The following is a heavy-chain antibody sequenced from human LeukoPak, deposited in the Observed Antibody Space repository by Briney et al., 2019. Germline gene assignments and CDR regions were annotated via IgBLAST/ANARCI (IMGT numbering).Heavy chain of an antibody. CDR2: IYYSGST. CDR3: ARRRTGQDAFDI. Sequence: SETLSLTCTVSGGSISSYYWSWIRQPPGKGLEWIGYIYYSGSTNYNPSLKSRVTISVDTSKNQFSLKLSSVTAADTAVYYCARRRTGQDAFDIWGQGTMVTVSS. J-gene: IGHJ3*02. CDR1: GGSISSYY. D-gene: IGHD1-14*01. V-gene: IGHV4-59*08.